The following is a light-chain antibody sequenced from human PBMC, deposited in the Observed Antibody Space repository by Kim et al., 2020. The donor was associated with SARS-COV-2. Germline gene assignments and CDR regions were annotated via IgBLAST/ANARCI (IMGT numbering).Light chain of an antibody. J-gene: IGKJ5*01. CDR1: QSVTSY. V-gene: IGKV3-11*01. CDR3: QQRSNWPIT. CDR2: DAS. Sequence: LSSGERATLSCRASQSVTSYLAWYQQKPGQAPRLLIYDASNRATGIPARFSGSGSGTDFTLTISSLEPEDFAVYYCQQRSNWPITFGQGTRLEIK.